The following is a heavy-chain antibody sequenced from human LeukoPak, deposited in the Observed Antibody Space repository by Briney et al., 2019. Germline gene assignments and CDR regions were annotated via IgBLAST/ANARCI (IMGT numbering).Heavy chain of an antibody. CDR1: GFSFSNYW. J-gene: IGHJ4*02. V-gene: IGHV3-74*01. CDR3: ATGVGYR. CDR2: INPDGTYT. Sequence: GGSLRLSCAPSGFSFSNYWLHWVRQAPGKGPVWVSRINPDGTYTSYADSVKGRFTISRDNAKNTLYLQMNNLGAEDSAVYYCATGVGYRWGQGTRVTVSS. D-gene: IGHD5-12*01.